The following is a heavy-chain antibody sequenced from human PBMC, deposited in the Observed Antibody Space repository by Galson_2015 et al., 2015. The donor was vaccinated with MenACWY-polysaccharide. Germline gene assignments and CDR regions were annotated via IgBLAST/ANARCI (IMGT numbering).Heavy chain of an antibody. CDR3: ARHELVWGVHPTLDL. J-gene: IGHJ2*01. CDR1: GYIFTNYW. V-gene: IGHV5-51*01. CDR2: INPSDSET. Sequence: QSGAEVKKPGESLKISCKGSGYIFTNYWIGWVRQLPGKGLEWMGIINPSDSETTYSPSFQGQVTISVDNSITTAYLLWSSLRASDTAIYYCARHELVWGVHPTLDLWGRGTVVTVSS. D-gene: IGHD3-10*01.